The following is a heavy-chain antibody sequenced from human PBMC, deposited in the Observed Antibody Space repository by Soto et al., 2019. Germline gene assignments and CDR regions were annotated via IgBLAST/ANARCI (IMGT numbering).Heavy chain of an antibody. CDR2: IKSKTDGGTT. D-gene: IGHD2-2*02. V-gene: IGHV3-15*01. J-gene: IGHJ4*02. CDR3: TTLDIVVVPAAIGTSYYYGSGRNY. Sequence: EVQLVESGGGLVKPGGSLRLSCAASGFTFSNAWMSWVRQAPGKGLEWVGRIKSKTDGGTTDYAAPVKGRFTISRDDSKNTLYLQMNSLKTEDTAVYYCTTLDIVVVPAAIGTSYYYGSGRNYWGQGTLVTVSS. CDR1: GFTFSNAW.